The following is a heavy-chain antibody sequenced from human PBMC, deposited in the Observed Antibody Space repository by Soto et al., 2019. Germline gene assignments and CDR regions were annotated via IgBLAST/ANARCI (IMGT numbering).Heavy chain of an antibody. CDR2: INAGNGNT. J-gene: IGHJ4*02. D-gene: IGHD3-10*01. CDR1: GYSFTTYV. Sequence: QVQLVQSGAEVKKPGASVKVSCKASGYSFTTYVIHWVRQAPGQRFEWIGWINAGNGNTKYSQKFQGRVTITRDTSATTTYMELSSLRSEDTAVYYCARLLSFGELTLDSWGQGSLVTVSS. V-gene: IGHV1-3*01. CDR3: ARLLSFGELTLDS.